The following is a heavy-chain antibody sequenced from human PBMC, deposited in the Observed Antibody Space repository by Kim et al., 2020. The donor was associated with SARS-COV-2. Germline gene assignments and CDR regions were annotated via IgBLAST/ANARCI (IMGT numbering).Heavy chain of an antibody. CDR1: GFTFSSYS. CDR2: ISSSSSYI. V-gene: IGHV3-21*01. D-gene: IGHD3-10*01. CDR3: ARGGVASIYGSPN. J-gene: IGHJ4*02. Sequence: GGSLRLSCAASGFTFSSYSMNWVRQAPGKGLEWVSSISSSSSYIYYADSVKGRFTISRDNAKNSLYLQMNSLRAEDTAVYYCARGGVASIYGSPNWGQGTLVTVSS.